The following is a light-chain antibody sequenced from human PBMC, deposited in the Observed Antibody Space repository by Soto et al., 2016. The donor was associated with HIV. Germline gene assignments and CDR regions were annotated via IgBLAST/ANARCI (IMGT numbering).Light chain of an antibody. J-gene: IGKJ1*01. V-gene: IGKV1-39*01. CDR3: QQAISFPRT. Sequence: DIQMTQSPSSLSASVGDRVTITCRASRSINSYLNWYQQKPGKAPKFLIYAASSLQSGVSARFSGSGSGTDFTLTISSLQPEDFATYYCQQAISFPRTFGQGTKVEV. CDR2: AAS. CDR1: RSINSY.